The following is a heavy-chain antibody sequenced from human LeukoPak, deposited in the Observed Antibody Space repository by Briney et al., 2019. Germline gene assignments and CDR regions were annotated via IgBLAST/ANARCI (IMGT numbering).Heavy chain of an antibody. D-gene: IGHD2-15*01. Sequence: SVRVSCKASGGTFSSYAISWVRQAPGQGLEWMGGIIPIFGTANYAQKFQGRVTITADESTSTAYMELSSLRSEDTAVYYCAREVDTQRYCSGGSCYSMHYWGQGTLVTVSS. CDR3: AREVDTQRYCSGGSCYSMHY. V-gene: IGHV1-69*13. J-gene: IGHJ4*02. CDR2: IIPIFGTA. CDR1: GGTFSSYA.